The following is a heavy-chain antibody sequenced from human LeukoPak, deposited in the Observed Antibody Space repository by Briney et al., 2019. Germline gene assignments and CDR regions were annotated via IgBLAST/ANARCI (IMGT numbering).Heavy chain of an antibody. J-gene: IGHJ1*01. D-gene: IGHD3-22*01. V-gene: IGHV3-30-3*01. CDR2: ISYDGSNK. CDR3: ARDEKYYYDSSGYSYFQH. Sequence: PGGSLRLSCAASGFTFSSYAMHWVRQAPGKGLEWVAVISYDGSNKYYADSVKGRFTISRDNSKNTLYLQMNSLRAEDTAVYYCARDEKYYYDSSGYSYFQHWGQGTLVTVSS. CDR1: GFTFSSYA.